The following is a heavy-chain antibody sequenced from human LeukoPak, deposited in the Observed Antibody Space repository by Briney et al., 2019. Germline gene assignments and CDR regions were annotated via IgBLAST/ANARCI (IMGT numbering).Heavy chain of an antibody. CDR3: ARELQSHYFDY. CDR2: INTYNGNT. J-gene: IGHJ4*02. CDR1: GYTFTSYN. Sequence: ASVKVSCKASGYTFTSYNIAWVRQAPGQGLEWMSWINTYNGNTNFAQKAQGRVITTTDTSTSTAYMELRSLRSDDTAVYFCARELQSHYFDYWGQGTLVTVSS. V-gene: IGHV1-18*01. D-gene: IGHD3-10*01.